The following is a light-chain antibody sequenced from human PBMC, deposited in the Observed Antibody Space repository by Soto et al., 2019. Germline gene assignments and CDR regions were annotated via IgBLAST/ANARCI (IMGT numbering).Light chain of an antibody. J-gene: IGKJ4*01. Sequence: IVLTQSPATLSLCPGERATLSFRASQTVSRYLAWYQQKPGQAPRLLIYDASKRATGIPARFSGSGFGTDFTLTISSLEPEDFAVYYCQQRTNGLTFGGGTKVDIK. CDR1: QTVSRY. CDR2: DAS. V-gene: IGKV3-11*01. CDR3: QQRTNGLT.